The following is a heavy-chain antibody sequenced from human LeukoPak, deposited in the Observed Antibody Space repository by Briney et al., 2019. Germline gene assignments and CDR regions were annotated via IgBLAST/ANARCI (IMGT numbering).Heavy chain of an antibody. D-gene: IGHD7-27*01. J-gene: IGHJ4*02. CDR2: INPNSGDT. V-gene: IGHV1-2*06. Sequence: ASVKVSCKASGYTFTGYFMHWVRQAPGQGLEWMGRINPNSGDTNYAQTLQGRVTMTRDTSISTVYMELSRLGSDDTAVYYCARDLSSTSNWELDYWGQGTLVTVSS. CDR1: GYTFTGYF. CDR3: ARDLSSTSNWELDY.